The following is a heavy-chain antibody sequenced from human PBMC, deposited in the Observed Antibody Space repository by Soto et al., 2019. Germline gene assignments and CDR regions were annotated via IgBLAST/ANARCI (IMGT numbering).Heavy chain of an antibody. CDR3: AKVLSKNYYYPFDF. Sequence: PGGSLRLSXTASGFTFSDYAMTWVRQAPGKGLEWVSTISGGSSVTYYGDSVKGRFAISRDNAKKTLFLRLNRLSAEDTATYYCAKVLSKNYYYPFDFWGQGTQVTVSS. CDR2: ISGGSSVT. D-gene: IGHD3-10*01. J-gene: IGHJ4*02. CDR1: GFTFSDYA. V-gene: IGHV3-23*01.